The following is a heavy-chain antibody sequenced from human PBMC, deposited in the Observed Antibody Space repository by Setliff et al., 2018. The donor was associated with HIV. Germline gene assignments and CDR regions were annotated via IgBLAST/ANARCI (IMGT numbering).Heavy chain of an antibody. CDR3: ARHPIHTYGYGAFDF. D-gene: IGHD5-18*01. CDR2: IYPGDSSS. Sequence: PGESLKISCEGSGYSFIRYWIGWVRQMPGKGLEWMGVIYPGDSSSKYSPSFQGQVTISVDTSISTAYLQWNSLKASDTAIYYCARHPIHTYGYGAFDFWGRGTLVTVSS. CDR1: GYSFIRYW. V-gene: IGHV5-51*01. J-gene: IGHJ4*02.